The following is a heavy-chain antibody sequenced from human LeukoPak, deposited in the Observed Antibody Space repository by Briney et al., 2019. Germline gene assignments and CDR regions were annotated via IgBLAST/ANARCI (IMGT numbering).Heavy chain of an antibody. Sequence: PSETLSLTCTVSGGSISSGGYSWSWIRQHPGKGLEWIGYIYYSGSTYYNPSLKSRVTISVDTSKNQFSLKLSSVTAADTAVYYCARVDVECFDIWGQGTMVTVSS. D-gene: IGHD3-16*01. CDR1: GGSISSGGYS. V-gene: IGHV4-31*03. J-gene: IGHJ3*02. CDR2: IYYSGST. CDR3: ARVDVECFDI.